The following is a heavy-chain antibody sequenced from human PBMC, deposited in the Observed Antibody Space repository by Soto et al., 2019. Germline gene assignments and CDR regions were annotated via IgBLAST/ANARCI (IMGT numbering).Heavy chain of an antibody. Sequence: XXSLRLSFAASGFTFSSYAMDWVLQAPGKGLEWVAVISYDGSNKYYADSVKGRFTISRDNSKNTLYLQMNSLRAEDTAVYYCARDSVDRHDAFDIWGQGTMVTVSS. CDR3: ARDSVDRHDAFDI. V-gene: IGHV3-30-3*01. J-gene: IGHJ3*02. CDR1: GFTFSSYA. CDR2: ISYDGSNK.